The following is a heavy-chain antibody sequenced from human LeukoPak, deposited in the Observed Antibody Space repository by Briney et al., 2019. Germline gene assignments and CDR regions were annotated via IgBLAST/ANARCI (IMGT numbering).Heavy chain of an antibody. D-gene: IGHD3-16*01. CDR3: TTVHGAGPVNFDY. Sequence: PGGSLRLSCTASGFTFSNVWMTWVRQAPGKGLEWVGRIKSRTDGETTDYAAPVKGRFSISRDDSENTLYLQMNSLKNEDTAVYFCTTVHGAGPVNFDYWGQGSLVTVSS. CDR2: IKSRTDGETT. J-gene: IGHJ4*02. V-gene: IGHV3-15*01. CDR1: GFTFSNVW.